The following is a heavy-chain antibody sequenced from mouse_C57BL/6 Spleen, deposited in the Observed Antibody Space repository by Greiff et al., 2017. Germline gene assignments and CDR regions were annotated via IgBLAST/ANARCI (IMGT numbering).Heavy chain of an antibody. V-gene: IGHV5-17*01. CDR2: ISSGSSTI. CDR3: ARYGPYWYFDV. CDR1: GFTFSDYG. D-gene: IGHD1-1*02. Sequence: VMLVESGGGLVKPGGSLKLSCAASGFTFSDYGMHWVRQAPEKGLEWVAYISSGSSTIYYADTVKGRFTISRDNAKNTLFLQMTSLRSEDTAMYYCARYGPYWYFDVWGTGTTVTVSS. J-gene: IGHJ1*03.